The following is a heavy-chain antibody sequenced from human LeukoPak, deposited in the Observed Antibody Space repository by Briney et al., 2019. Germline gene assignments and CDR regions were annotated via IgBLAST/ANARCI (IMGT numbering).Heavy chain of an antibody. V-gene: IGHV4-59*01. CDR3: ARSGGYSSSWSL. J-gene: IGHJ4*02. Sequence: SETLSLTCAVYGGSFSGYYWSWIRQPPGKGLEWIGYIYYSGSTNYNPSLKSRVTISVDTSKNQFSLKLNSVTAADTAVYYCARSGGYSSSWSLWGQGTLVTVSS. D-gene: IGHD6-13*01. CDR1: GGSFSGYY. CDR2: IYYSGST.